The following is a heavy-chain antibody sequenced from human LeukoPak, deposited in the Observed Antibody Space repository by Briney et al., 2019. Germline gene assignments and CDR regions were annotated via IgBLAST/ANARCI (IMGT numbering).Heavy chain of an antibody. Sequence: GGSLRLSCADSRFTFSSYSMNWVRQAPGKGLEWISGISANAVSTYYADSVKGRFTISRDNSKNTLYLHMDRLGTEDTAVYYCASMPSTEIYYFYYMDVWGKGTTVTVSS. CDR2: ISANAVST. CDR3: ASMPSTEIYYFYYMDV. D-gene: IGHD2-2*01. J-gene: IGHJ6*03. V-gene: IGHV3-23*01. CDR1: RFTFSSYS.